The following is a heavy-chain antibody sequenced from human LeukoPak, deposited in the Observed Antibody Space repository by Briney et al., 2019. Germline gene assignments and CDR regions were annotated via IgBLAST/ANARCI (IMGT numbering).Heavy chain of an antibody. J-gene: IGHJ3*02. Sequence: GGSLRLSCAASGFTFDDYAMHWVRQAPGKGLEWVSGISWNSGSIGYADSVKGRFTISRDNAKNSLYLQMNSPRAEDTALYYCAKGGAFDIWGQGTMVTVSS. CDR3: AKGGAFDI. V-gene: IGHV3-9*01. CDR1: GFTFDDYA. CDR2: ISWNSGSI.